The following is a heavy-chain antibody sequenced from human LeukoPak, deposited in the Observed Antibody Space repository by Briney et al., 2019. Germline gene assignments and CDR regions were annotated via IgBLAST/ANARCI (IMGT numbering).Heavy chain of an antibody. J-gene: IGHJ4*02. CDR3: AKSSYYDSSGYYREYYFDY. CDR1: GFIFSTYA. Sequence: GGSLRLSCAASGFIFSTYAMSWVRQAPGKGLEWVSSISGGGGSTYNTDSVKGRFTISRDSSKNTLYLQMNSLRAEDTAVYYCAKSSYYDSSGYYREYYFDYWGQGTLVTVSS. D-gene: IGHD3-22*01. V-gene: IGHV3-23*01. CDR2: ISGGGGST.